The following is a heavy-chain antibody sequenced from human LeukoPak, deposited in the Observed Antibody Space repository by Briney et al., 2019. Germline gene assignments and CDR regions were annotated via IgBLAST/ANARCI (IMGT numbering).Heavy chain of an antibody. D-gene: IGHD3-16*02. CDR1: GYTFPGYY. J-gene: IGHJ3*02. V-gene: IGHV1-2*02. CDR2: NNPNSGGT. CDR3: ARDYDYGWGSYRGPSRILGGACDI. Sequence: ASVKVSCKASGYTFPGYYMHWVRQAHGPGLEWMGWNNPNSGGTKYAQKFHVRVTMTRVTSISTAYMELSRLRSDDTAVNYCARDYDYGWGSYRGPSRILGGACDIWGQGTMVTVSS.